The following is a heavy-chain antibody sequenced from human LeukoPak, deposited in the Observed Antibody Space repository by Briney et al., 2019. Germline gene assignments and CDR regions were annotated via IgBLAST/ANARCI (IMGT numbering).Heavy chain of an antibody. D-gene: IGHD7-27*01. V-gene: IGHV4-39*01. CDR2: IYYSGST. CDR1: GGSISSSSYY. Sequence: SETLSLTCTVSGGSISSSSYYWGWIRQPPGKGLEWIASIYYSGSTYYNPSLKSRVTISVDTSKNQFSLRLSSVTAADTAVYYCASNWGGDEYYFDYWGQGSLVTVFS. CDR3: ASNWGGDEYYFDY. J-gene: IGHJ4*02.